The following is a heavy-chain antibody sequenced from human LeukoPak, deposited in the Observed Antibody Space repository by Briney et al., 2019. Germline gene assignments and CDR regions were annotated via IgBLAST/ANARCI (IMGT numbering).Heavy chain of an antibody. CDR1: GFTFSSYS. Sequence: GSLRLSCASSGFTFSSYSMNWVGQAPGKGLEWVSYISSSSSTMYYADSVKGRFTISRDNAKNSLYLQMNSLRAEDTAVYYCASWNFGNWFDPWGQGTLVTVSS. J-gene: IGHJ5*02. D-gene: IGHD3-10*01. CDR3: ASWNFGNWFDP. CDR2: ISSSSSTM. V-gene: IGHV3-48*01.